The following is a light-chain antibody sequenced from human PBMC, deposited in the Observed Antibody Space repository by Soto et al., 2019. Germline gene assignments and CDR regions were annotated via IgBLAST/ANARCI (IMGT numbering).Light chain of an antibody. CDR3: QQYSTYRT. CDR1: QSISNW. J-gene: IGKJ1*01. CDR2: DAS. V-gene: IGKV1-5*01. Sequence: DIQMTQSPSTLSASIGYRVIITCRASQSISNWLAWYQQKPGKAPKLLISDASILESGVSSRFSGSGSGTEFTLTISSLQPDDLATYYCQQYSTYRTFGQGTKVDIK.